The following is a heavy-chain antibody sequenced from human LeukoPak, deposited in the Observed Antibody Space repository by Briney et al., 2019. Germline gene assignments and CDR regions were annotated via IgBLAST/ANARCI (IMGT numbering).Heavy chain of an antibody. CDR1: GYTFTSYG. CDR2: ISAYNGNT. V-gene: IGHV1-18*01. CDR3: ASGDEAGYSSGWYAY. Sequence: ASVKVSCKASGYTFTSYGISWVRQAPGQGLEWMGWISAYNGNTNYAQKLQGRVTMTTDTSTRTAYMELRSLRSDDTAVYYCASGDEAGYSSGWYAYWGQGTLVTLSS. J-gene: IGHJ4*02. D-gene: IGHD6-19*01.